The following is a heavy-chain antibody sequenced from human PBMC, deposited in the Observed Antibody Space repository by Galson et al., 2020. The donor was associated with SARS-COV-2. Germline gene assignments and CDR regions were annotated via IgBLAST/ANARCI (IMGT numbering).Heavy chain of an antibody. J-gene: IGHJ6*02. CDR2: INPNSGGT. CDR3: AREQQLVEDYYYYGMDV. CDR1: GYTFTGYY. V-gene: IGHV1-2*02. D-gene: IGHD6-13*01. Sequence: ASVKVSCKASGYTFTGYYMHWVRQAPGQGLEWMGWINPNSGGTNYAQKFQGRVTMTRDTSISTAYMELSRLRSDDTAVYYCAREQQLVEDYYYYGMDVWGQGTTVTLS.